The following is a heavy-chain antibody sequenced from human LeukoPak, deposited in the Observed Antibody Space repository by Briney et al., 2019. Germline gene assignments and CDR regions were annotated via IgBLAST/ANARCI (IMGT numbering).Heavy chain of an antibody. CDR2: INPKIGGT. CDR1: GYTFTDSY. V-gene: IGHV1-2*02. J-gene: IGHJ3*02. CDR3: ARRHYDILTGYYKNAFDI. D-gene: IGHD3-9*01. Sequence: ASVKVSCKGSGYTFTDSYLHWVRQAPGQGLEWMGWINPKIGGTNYAQKFQGRVTMTRDTSISTAYMELSRLRSDDTAVYYCARRHYDILTGYYKNAFDIWGQGTMVTVSS.